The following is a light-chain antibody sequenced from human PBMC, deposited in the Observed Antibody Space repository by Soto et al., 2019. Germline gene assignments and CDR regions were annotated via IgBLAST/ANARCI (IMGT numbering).Light chain of an antibody. Sequence: DIQVTQSPSSLSSSVGDRVTITCRASQTISSYLNWYQQKPGKAPKLLIYAASSLQSGVPSRYSGSESGTDFTLTISSLQPENFATYYCQQSYSTPPTFGQGTKVDIK. V-gene: IGKV1-39*01. J-gene: IGKJ1*01. CDR3: QQSYSTPPT. CDR2: AAS. CDR1: QTISSY.